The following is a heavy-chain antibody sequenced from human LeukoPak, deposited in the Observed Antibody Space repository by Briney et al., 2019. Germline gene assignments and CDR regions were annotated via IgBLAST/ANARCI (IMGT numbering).Heavy chain of an antibody. V-gene: IGHV4-59*08. Sequence: SETLSLTCTVSGGSISSYYWSWIREPPGKGLEWIGYIYYSGSTNYNPSLKSRVTISVDTSKNQFSLKLSSVTAADTAVYYCARQGGGFWYFDLWGRGTLVTVSS. CDR2: IYYSGST. CDR1: GGSISSYY. CDR3: ARQGGGFWYFDL. J-gene: IGHJ2*01. D-gene: IGHD6-25*01.